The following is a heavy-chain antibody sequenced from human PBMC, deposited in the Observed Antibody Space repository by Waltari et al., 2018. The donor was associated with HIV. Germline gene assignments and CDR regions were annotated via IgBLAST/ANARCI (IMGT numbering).Heavy chain of an antibody. D-gene: IGHD2-21*01. Sequence: QVRLVQSGAEVKKPGASVRVSCKASGYHFTSYYIHWVRQAPGQGLEWMGRIDPTTGTTSYSQRFQDRVTMTRDTSITTSYMELSRLRNDDMATYYCGRTSIVPSDGSVDVWGQGTTVIVSS. CDR2: IDPTTGTT. J-gene: IGHJ6*02. CDR3: GRTSIVPSDGSVDV. CDR1: GYHFTSYY. V-gene: IGHV1-2*06.